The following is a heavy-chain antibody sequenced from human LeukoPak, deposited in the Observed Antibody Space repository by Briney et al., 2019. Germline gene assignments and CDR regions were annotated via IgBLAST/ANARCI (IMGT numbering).Heavy chain of an antibody. D-gene: IGHD3-10*01. Sequence: GSLRLSCAASGFNFTSYTMHWVRQAPGEGLEWVAATSQYGDNKYYADSVKGRFTISRDNSKNTLYLQMNSLRPEDTAVYFCARRSLWFKYYDYSGQGMLVTVCS. J-gene: IGHJ4*02. V-gene: IGHV3-30*04. CDR1: GFNFTSYT. CDR2: TSQYGDNK. CDR3: ARRSLWFKYYDY.